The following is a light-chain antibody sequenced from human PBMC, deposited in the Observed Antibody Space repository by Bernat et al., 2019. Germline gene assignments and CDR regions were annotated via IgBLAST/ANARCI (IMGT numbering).Light chain of an antibody. V-gene: IGLV6-57*04. CDR2: EDN. J-gene: IGLJ3*02. CDR3: QSYDSSVWV. CDR1: SGSIAGNY. Sequence: NFMLTQPHSVSESPGKTVTISCSRSSGSIAGNYVQWYQHRPGSAPTTVMYEDNQRPYGVPDRFSGSIDRSSNSASLTISGLKTEDEADYYCQSYDSSVWVFGGGTKLTVL.